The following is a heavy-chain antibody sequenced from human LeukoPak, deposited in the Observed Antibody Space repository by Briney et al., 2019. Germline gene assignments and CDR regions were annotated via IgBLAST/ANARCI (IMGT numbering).Heavy chain of an antibody. V-gene: IGHV3-7*01. J-gene: IGHJ4*02. D-gene: IGHD3-22*01. CDR1: GFTFSTYW. Sequence: GGSLRLSCLASGFTFSTYWMSWVRQAPGKGLEWVANIRQDGSEKYYVDSVKGRFTISRDNAKNSLYLQMNSLRGDDTAVYYCAKVRGLYYDSSGYYFDYWGQGTLVTVSS. CDR3: AKVRGLYYDSSGYYFDY. CDR2: IRQDGSEK.